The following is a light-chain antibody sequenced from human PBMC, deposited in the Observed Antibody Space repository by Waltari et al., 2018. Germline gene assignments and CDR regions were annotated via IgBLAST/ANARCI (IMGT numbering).Light chain of an antibody. CDR3: SSHANTYNFAHVV. CDR2: EVT. J-gene: IGLJ2*01. CDR1: SSDIGTYNY. V-gene: IGLV2-23*02. Sequence: QSALTQPASVSGSHGQSIPISCTGTSSDIGTYNYVSWHHQLPGKAPKMMIYEVTKRPSGVSYRFSGSKSGNTASLTISGLRAEDEADYYCSSHANTYNFAHVVFGGGTKLTVL.